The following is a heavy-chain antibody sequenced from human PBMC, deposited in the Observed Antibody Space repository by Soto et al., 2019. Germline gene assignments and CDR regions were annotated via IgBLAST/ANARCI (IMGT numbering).Heavy chain of an antibody. V-gene: IGHV1-69*13. CDR2: IIPIFGTA. J-gene: IGHJ3*02. Sequence: SVKVSCKASGGTFSSYAISWVRRAPGQGLEWMGGIIPIFGTANYAQKFQGRVTITADESASTAYMELSSLRSEDTAVYYCARVRSVYYYDSSGDDAFDIWGQGTMVTVSS. D-gene: IGHD3-22*01. CDR1: GGTFSSYA. CDR3: ARVRSVYYYDSSGDDAFDI.